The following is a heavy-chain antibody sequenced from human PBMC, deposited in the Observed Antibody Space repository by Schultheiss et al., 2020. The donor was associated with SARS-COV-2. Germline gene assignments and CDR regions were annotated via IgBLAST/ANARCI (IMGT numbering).Heavy chain of an antibody. J-gene: IGHJ6*02. V-gene: IGHV4-38-2*01. CDR3: ASLRYFDWLPRGRYGMDV. D-gene: IGHD3-9*01. Sequence: SETLSLTCAVSGYSISSGYYWGWIRQPPGKGLEWIGSIYHSGSTYYNPSLKSRVTISVDTSKNQFSLKLSSVTAADTAVYYCASLRYFDWLPRGRYGMDVWGQGTTVTVSS. CDR2: IYHSGST. CDR1: GYSISSGYY.